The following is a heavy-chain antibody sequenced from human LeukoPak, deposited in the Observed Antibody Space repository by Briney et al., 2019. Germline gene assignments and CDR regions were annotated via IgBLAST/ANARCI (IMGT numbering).Heavy chain of an antibody. CDR2: INPNSGGT. V-gene: IGHV1-2*06. J-gene: IGHJ6*03. CDR3: ARGYDYGSGSYYAPSPMDV. Sequence: GASVKVSCEASGYTFTGYYMHWVRQAPGQGLEWMGRINPNSGGTNYAQKFQGRVTMTRDTSISTAYMELSRLRFDDTAVYYCARGYDYGSGSYYAPSPMDVWGKGTTVTVSS. D-gene: IGHD3-10*01. CDR1: GYTFTGYY.